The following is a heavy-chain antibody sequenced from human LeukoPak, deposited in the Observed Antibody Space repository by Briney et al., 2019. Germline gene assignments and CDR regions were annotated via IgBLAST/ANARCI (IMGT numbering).Heavy chain of an antibody. D-gene: IGHD3-22*01. CDR1: GGSFSDYY. CDR2: INHSGST. Sequence: SETLSLTCAVYGGSFSDYYWSWIRQPPGKGLEWIGEINHSGSTKYNPSLKSRVTISVDTPKNQFSLKLSSVTAADTAVYYCARGLDYYDSSGYRLPALGYWGQGTLVTVSS. CDR3: ARGLDYYDSSGYRLPALGY. V-gene: IGHV4-34*01. J-gene: IGHJ4*02.